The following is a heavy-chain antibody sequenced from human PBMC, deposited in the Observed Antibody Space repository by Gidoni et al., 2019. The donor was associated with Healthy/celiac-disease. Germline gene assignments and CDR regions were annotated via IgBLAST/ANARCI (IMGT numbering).Heavy chain of an antibody. CDR3: AKDMGGGLGGSYSGAFDI. J-gene: IGHJ3*02. CDR1: GFTFDDYA. D-gene: IGHD1-26*01. Sequence: EVQLVESGGGLVQPGRSLRLSCAASGFTFDDYAMHWVRQAPGKGLEWVSGISWNSGSIGYADSVKGRFTISRDNAKNSLYLQMNSLRAEDTALYYCAKDMGGGLGGSYSGAFDIWGQGTMVTVSS. CDR2: ISWNSGSI. V-gene: IGHV3-9*01.